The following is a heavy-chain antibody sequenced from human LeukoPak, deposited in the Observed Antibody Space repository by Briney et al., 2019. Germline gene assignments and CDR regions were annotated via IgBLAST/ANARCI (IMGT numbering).Heavy chain of an antibody. V-gene: IGHV4-38-2*02. CDR1: GYSISSGYY. CDR2: IYHSGST. CDR3: ARGGSGSPGGVVGY. D-gene: IGHD3-10*01. Sequence: SETLSLTCTVSGYSISSGYYWGWIRPPPGKGLEWIGSIYHSGSTYYNPSLKSRVTISVDTSKNQFSLKLSSVTAADTAVYYCARGGSGSPGGVVGYWGQGTLVTVSS. J-gene: IGHJ4*02.